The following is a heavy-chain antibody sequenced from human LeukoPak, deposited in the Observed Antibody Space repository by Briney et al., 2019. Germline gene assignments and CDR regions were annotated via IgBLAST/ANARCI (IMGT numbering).Heavy chain of an antibody. CDR3: ARDMGTVTTWYNYYYYGMDV. CDR1: GFTFSSYW. D-gene: IGHD4-17*01. Sequence: PGGSLRLSCAASGFTFSSYWMSWVRQAPGKGLEWVANIKQDGSEKYYVDSVKGRFTISRDNAKNSLYLQMNSLRAEDTAVYYCARDMGTVTTWYNYYYYGMDVWGQGTTVTVSS. J-gene: IGHJ6*02. CDR2: IKQDGSEK. V-gene: IGHV3-7*01.